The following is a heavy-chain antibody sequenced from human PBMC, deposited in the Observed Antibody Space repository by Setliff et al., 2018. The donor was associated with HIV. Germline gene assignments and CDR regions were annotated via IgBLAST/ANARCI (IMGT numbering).Heavy chain of an antibody. V-gene: IGHV5-51*01. Sequence: PGESLKISCKGSGYSFSNYWVGWVRQMPGNGLEWMGLIWPDDSDTIYSPSFRGQVTMSADKSINTAYLQWSSLKGSDTAMYYCARLSKYYNFWTPDSWGQGTLVTVSS. CDR3: ARLSKYYNFWTPDS. J-gene: IGHJ4*02. D-gene: IGHD3-3*01. CDR1: GYSFSNYW. CDR2: IWPDDSDT.